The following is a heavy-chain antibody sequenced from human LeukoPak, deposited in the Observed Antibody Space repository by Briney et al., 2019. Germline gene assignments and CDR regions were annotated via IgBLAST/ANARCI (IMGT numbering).Heavy chain of an antibody. Sequence: GGSLRLSCAASGFTFSTYWMHWVRQAPGKGLVWVSGISSDGRNTNYADSVKGRFTISRDNAKNTLYLQMNSLRAEDTAVYYCVKLSIIGVDYWGQGALVTVSS. CDR2: ISSDGRNT. CDR3: VKLSIIGVDY. V-gene: IGHV3-74*01. D-gene: IGHD2/OR15-2a*01. CDR1: GFTFSTYW. J-gene: IGHJ4*02.